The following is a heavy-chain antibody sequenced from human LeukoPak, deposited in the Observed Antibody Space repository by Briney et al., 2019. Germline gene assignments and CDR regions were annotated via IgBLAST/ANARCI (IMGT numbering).Heavy chain of an antibody. V-gene: IGHV3-48*03. J-gene: IGHJ4*02. D-gene: IGHD1/OR15-1a*01. CDR2: ISDSGGNT. CDR1: GFTISNRD. Sequence: GGSLRLSCAASGFTISNRDMTWVRQPPGKGLEWVAYISDSGGNTYYTDSVKGRFTIVRANTKKSVLLQMNSLRADATAVYYCARTSAYRGNNARAGDYWGQGTLVTLS. CDR3: ARTSAYRGNNARAGDY.